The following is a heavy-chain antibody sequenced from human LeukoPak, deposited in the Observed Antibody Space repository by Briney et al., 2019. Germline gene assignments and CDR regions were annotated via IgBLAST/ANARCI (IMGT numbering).Heavy chain of an antibody. V-gene: IGHV3-74*01. CDR1: GFTFTTYW. CDR3: ARGNQRVLDY. D-gene: IGHD1-1*01. CDR2: IHSGASNI. J-gene: IGHJ4*02. Sequence: PGGSLRLSCAASGFTFTTYWMHWVRQVPGKGLVWVSRIHSGASNIYYADSVKGRFTISRDNAKNTLYLQMNSLRAEDRAMYYCARGNQRVLDYWGQGTLVTVSS.